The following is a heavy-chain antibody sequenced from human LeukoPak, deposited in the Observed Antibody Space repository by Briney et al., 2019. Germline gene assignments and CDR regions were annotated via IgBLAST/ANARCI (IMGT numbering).Heavy chain of an antibody. CDR2: IYHSGST. CDR1: GGSISSSSYD. CDR3: ARSMGHMIVVVYFDY. D-gene: IGHD3-22*01. V-gene: IGHV4-39*07. J-gene: IGHJ4*02. Sequence: SETLSLTCTVSGGSISSSSYDWGWIRQPPGKGLEWIASIYHSGSTYYNPSLKSRVTISVDTSKNQFSLKLSSVTAADTAVYYCARSMGHMIVVVYFDYWGQGTLVTVSS.